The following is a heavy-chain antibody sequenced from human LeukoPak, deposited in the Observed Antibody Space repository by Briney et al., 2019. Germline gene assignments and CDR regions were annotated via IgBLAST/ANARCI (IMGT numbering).Heavy chain of an antibody. J-gene: IGHJ4*02. V-gene: IGHV3-23*01. Sequence: HPSETLSLTCTVSGGSISSSSYYWGWIRQPPGKGLEWVSAFSGSGGSTYYADSVKGRFTISRDNSKNTLYLQMNSLRAEDTAVYYCAKDVGYCSSTTCYKPFDYWGQGTLVTVSS. CDR1: GGSISSSSYY. D-gene: IGHD2-2*02. CDR2: FSGSGGST. CDR3: AKDVGYCSSTTCYKPFDY.